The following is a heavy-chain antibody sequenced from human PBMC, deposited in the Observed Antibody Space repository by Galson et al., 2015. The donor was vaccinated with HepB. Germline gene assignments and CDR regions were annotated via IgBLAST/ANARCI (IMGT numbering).Heavy chain of an antibody. J-gene: IGHJ4*02. CDR2: IRYDGSNK. V-gene: IGHV3-30*02. D-gene: IGHD3-10*01. CDR1: GFTFSSYG. Sequence: SLRLSCAASGFTFSSYGMHWVRQAPGKGLEWVAFIRYDGSNKYYADSVKGRFTISRDNSKNTLYLQMNSLRAEDTAVYYCAKDYDYGSGSDYFDYWGQGTLVTVSS. CDR3: AKDYDYGSGSDYFDY.